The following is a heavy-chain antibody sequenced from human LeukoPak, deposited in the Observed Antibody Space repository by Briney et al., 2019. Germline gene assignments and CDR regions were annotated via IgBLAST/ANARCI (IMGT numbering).Heavy chain of an antibody. J-gene: IGHJ4*02. Sequence: GGSLRLSCAASGFTFSSQAMSWVRQAPGKGLEWVSVISGSGGSTYYADSVKGRFTISRDNSKNTLYLQMNSLRAEDTAVYYCARDLGVGGKDYWGQGTLVTVSS. CDR2: ISGSGGST. CDR1: GFTFSSQA. V-gene: IGHV3-23*01. CDR3: ARDLGVGGKDY. D-gene: IGHD4-23*01.